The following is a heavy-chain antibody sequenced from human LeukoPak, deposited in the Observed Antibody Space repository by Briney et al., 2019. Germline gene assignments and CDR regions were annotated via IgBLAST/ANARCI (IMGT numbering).Heavy chain of an antibody. CDR3: AKGPAFTAYSSANDAFDI. CDR1: GFTFSSYA. V-gene: IGHV3-23*01. CDR2: ISGSGGGT. Sequence: GGSLRLSCAASGFTFSSYAMTWVCHAPGQGMDWVSVISGSGGGTSYADSAKSRFNSSRDKSKNTLYLQMNSLRAEDTAVYYCAKGPAFTAYSSANDAFDIWGQGTMVTVSS. J-gene: IGHJ3*02. D-gene: IGHD6-19*01.